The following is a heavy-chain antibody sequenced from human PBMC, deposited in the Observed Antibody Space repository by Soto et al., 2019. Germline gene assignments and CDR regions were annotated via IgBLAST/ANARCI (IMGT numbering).Heavy chain of an antibody. CDR3: AKDLIAGNGVWEAFDM. D-gene: IGHD2-8*01. Sequence: GGSLRLSCAASGFTLSSHWMHWVRQAPGKGLVWVARIISDGSSTGYADSVKGRFTISRDNAKNTLYLQMNSLRDEDTAVYYCAKDLIAGNGVWEAFDMWGRGTKVTVSS. CDR1: GFTLSSHW. CDR2: IISDGSST. J-gene: IGHJ3*02. V-gene: IGHV3-74*01.